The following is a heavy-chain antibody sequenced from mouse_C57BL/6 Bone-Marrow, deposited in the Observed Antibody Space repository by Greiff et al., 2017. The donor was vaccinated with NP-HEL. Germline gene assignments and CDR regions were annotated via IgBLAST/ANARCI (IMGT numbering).Heavy chain of an antibody. CDR3: ASLYYGSTYYAMDY. Sequence: QVQLQQSGPELVKPGASVKLSCKASGYTFTSYDINWVKQRPGQGLEWIGWIYPRDGSTKYNEKFKGKATLTVDTSSSTAYMELHSLTSEDSAVYFCASLYYGSTYYAMDYWGQGTSVTVSS. D-gene: IGHD1-1*01. J-gene: IGHJ4*01. V-gene: IGHV1-85*01. CDR1: GYTFTSYD. CDR2: IYPRDGST.